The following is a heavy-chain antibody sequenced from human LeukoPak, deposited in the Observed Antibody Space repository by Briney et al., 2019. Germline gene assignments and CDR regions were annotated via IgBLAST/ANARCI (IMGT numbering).Heavy chain of an antibody. CDR3: ARDKGGSWVVDAFDI. Sequence: SVKVSCKASGGTFSSYAISWVRQAPGQGLEWMGGIIPIFGTANYAQKFQGRVTITADESTSTAYMELSSLRSEDTAVYYCARDKGGSWVVDAFDIWGQGTIVTVSS. CDR1: GGTFSSYA. V-gene: IGHV1-69*13. D-gene: IGHD2-15*01. J-gene: IGHJ3*02. CDR2: IIPIFGTA.